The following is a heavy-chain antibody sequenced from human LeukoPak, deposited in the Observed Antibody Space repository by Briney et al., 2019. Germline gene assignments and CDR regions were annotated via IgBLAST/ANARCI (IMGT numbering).Heavy chain of an antibody. J-gene: IGHJ4*02. V-gene: IGHV3-7*01. CDR2: IKQDGSGK. CDR1: GFTFSSYW. CDR3: AKDQGSGPFDY. D-gene: IGHD2-15*01. Sequence: GGSLRLSCAASGFTFSSYWMNWVRQSPGKGLEWVADIKQDGSGKYYVDSVKGRFTISRDNAKNSLYLQMDSLRAEDTAVYYCAKDQGSGPFDYWGQGTLVTVSS.